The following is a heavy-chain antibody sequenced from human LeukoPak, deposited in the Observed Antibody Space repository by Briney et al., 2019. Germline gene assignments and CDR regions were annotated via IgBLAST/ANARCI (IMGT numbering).Heavy chain of an antibody. D-gene: IGHD5-18*01. V-gene: IGHV1-8*01. Sequence: ASVKVSCKASGYTFTSYDINWVRQATGQGLEWMGWMNPNSGNTGYAQKFQGRVTMTRNTSISTAYMELSSLRSEDTAVYYYARGGSGYSYGDNWFDPWGQGTLVTVSS. CDR1: GYTFTSYD. J-gene: IGHJ5*02. CDR3: ARGGSGYSYGDNWFDP. CDR2: MNPNSGNT.